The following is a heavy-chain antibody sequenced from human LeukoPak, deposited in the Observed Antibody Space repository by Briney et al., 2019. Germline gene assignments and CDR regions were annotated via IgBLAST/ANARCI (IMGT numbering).Heavy chain of an antibody. V-gene: IGHV4-59*01. CDR1: GGSISSYY. Sequence: PSETLSLTCTVSGGSISSYYWSWIRQPPGKGLEWIGYIYDSGSTNYNPSLKSRVTLSVDTSKNQFSLKLSSVTAADTAMYYCAKSCSSWYGASDIWGQGTMVSVSS. CDR2: IYDSGST. CDR3: AKSCSSWYGASDI. D-gene: IGHD6-13*01. J-gene: IGHJ3*02.